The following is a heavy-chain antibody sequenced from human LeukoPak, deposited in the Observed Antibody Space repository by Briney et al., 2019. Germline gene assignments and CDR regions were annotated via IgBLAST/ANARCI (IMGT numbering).Heavy chain of an antibody. J-gene: IGHJ4*02. CDR3: ARRYCSGGSCYRHFDY. CDR2: INPNSGGT. CDR1: GYTFTGYY. Sequence: GASVTVSCKASGYTFTGYYMHWVRQAPGQGLEWMGRINPNSGGTNYAQKFQGRVTMTRDTSISTAYMELSRLRSDDTAVYYCARRYCSGGSCYRHFDYWGQGTLSPSPQ. V-gene: IGHV1-2*06. D-gene: IGHD2-15*01.